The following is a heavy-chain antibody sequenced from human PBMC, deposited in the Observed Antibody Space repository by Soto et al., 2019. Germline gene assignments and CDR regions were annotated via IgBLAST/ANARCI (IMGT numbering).Heavy chain of an antibody. CDR2: ISYDGSNK. V-gene: IGHV3-30-3*01. CDR3: ARDRVTMIVVPENYYGMDV. CDR1: GFTFSSYA. D-gene: IGHD3-22*01. Sequence: GGSLRLSCAASGFTFSSYAMHWVRQAPSKGLEWVAVISYDGSNKSYADSVKGRFTISRDNSKNTLYLQMNSLRAEDTAVYYYARDRVTMIVVPENYYGMDVWGQGTTVTVSS. J-gene: IGHJ6*02.